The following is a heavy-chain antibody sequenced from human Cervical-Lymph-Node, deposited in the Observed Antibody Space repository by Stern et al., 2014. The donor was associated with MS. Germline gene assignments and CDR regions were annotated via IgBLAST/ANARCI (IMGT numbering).Heavy chain of an antibody. V-gene: IGHV1-69*09. J-gene: IGHJ5*02. Sequence: VQLVESGAEVKKPGSSVNVSCKASGGTFISSYAITWLRQAPGQGLEWMGRTLPMLGLPNYAQKFQGRVTITADTSTSTAYMELSSLRSEDTAVYYCARGVVSNRAAATLHNLFDPWGQGTLVTVSS. D-gene: IGHD2-15*01. CDR1: GGTFISSYA. CDR3: ARGVVSNRAAATLHNLFDP. CDR2: TLPMLGLP.